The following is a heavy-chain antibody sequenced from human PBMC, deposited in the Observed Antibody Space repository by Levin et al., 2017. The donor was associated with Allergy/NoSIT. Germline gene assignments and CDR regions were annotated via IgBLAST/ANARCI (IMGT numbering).Heavy chain of an antibody. Sequence: SQTLSLTCTVSGGSISSSSYYWGWIRQPPGKGLEWIGSIYYSGSTYYNPSLKSRVTISVDTSKNQFSLKLSSVTAADTAVYYCARHLVVTAIVGPFDYWGQGTLVTVSS. D-gene: IGHD2-21*02. V-gene: IGHV4-39*01. J-gene: IGHJ4*02. CDR2: IYYSGST. CDR1: GGSISSSSYY. CDR3: ARHLVVTAIVGPFDY.